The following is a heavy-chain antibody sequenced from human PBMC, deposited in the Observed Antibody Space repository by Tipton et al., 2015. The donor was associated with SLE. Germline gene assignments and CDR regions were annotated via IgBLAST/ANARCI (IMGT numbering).Heavy chain of an antibody. CDR2: INHSGST. CDR3: ARTILGYCSSTSCYGDNYFDY. J-gene: IGHJ4*02. V-gene: IGHV4-30-2*01. Sequence: TLSLTCAVSGGSISSGGYSWSWIRQPPGKGLEWIGEINHSGSTNYNPSLKSRVTISVDTSKNQFSLKLSSVTAADTAVYYCARTILGYCSSTSCYGDNYFDYWGQGTLVTVSS. CDR1: GGSISSGGYS. D-gene: IGHD2-2*01.